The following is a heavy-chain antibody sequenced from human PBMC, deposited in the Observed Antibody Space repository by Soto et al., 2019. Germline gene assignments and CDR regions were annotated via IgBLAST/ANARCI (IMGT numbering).Heavy chain of an antibody. CDR2: IFSNDEK. Sequence: QVTLKESGPVLVKPTETLTLTCTVSGFSLSNARMGVSWIRNPPGKALEWLGNIFSNDEKSYSTSLKSRLTISKDTSKSQVFLIMTNMDPVDTATYYSALIPYYGDDTRLFDYWGQGTLVTVSS. D-gene: IGHD4-17*01. J-gene: IGHJ4*02. CDR1: GFSLSNARMG. V-gene: IGHV2-26*01. CDR3: ALIPYYGDDTRLFDY.